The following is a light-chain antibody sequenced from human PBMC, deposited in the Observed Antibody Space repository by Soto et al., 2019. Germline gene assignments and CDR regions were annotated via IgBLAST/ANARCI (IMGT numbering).Light chain of an antibody. CDR1: NSNIGAAYD. CDR2: INS. J-gene: IGLJ2*01. CDR3: QSYDSDLNALI. Sequence: QSVLTQPPSVSGALGQNVTISCTGTNSNIGAAYDIHWYQRRPGSAPKLLIYINSIRPSGVPDRFSGSKSPTSASLVIAGLQVEDEADYYCQSYDSDLNALIFGGGTKLTVL. V-gene: IGLV1-40*01.